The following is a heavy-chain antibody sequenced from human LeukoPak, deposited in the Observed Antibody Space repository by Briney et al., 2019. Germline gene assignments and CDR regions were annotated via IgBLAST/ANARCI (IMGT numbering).Heavy chain of an antibody. CDR1: GYSISSGYY. J-gene: IGHJ1*01. Sequence: SETLSLTCTASGYSISSGYYWGWIRQPPGKGLQWIGTIYHSGSTFYNPSLKSRVTISVDTSKNQFSLRLTSVIAADTAVYYCARRVRSTEYFQHWGQGTLVTVSS. CDR2: IYHSGST. CDR3: ARRVRSTEYFQH. D-gene: IGHD1-1*01. V-gene: IGHV4-38-2*02.